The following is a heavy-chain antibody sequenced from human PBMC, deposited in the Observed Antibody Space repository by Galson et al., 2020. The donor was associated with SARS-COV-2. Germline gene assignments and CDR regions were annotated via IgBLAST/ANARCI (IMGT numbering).Heavy chain of an antibody. V-gene: IGHV4-34*01. CDR2: INHSGST. CDR1: GGSFSGYC. Sequence: SETLSLTCAVYGGSFSGYCWSWIRQPPGKGLEWLGEINHSGSTNYNPSLKSRVTISVDTSKNQFSLILNSVTAADTAVYYCARGIKGYSSSWYVNWGQGTLVTVSS. D-gene: IGHD6-13*01. J-gene: IGHJ4*02. CDR3: ARGIKGYSSSWYVN.